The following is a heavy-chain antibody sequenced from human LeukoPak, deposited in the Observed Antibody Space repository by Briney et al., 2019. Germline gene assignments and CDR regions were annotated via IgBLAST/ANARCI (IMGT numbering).Heavy chain of an antibody. J-gene: IGHJ4*02. CDR1: GFTFSTYA. CDR2: ISGSGGST. D-gene: IGHD3-22*01. Sequence: GGSLRLSCAASGFTFSTYAMSWVRQAPGKGLEWVSAISGSGGSTYYADSVKGQFTISRDNAKNSLYLQMNSLRAEDTAVYYCARDRAYYDSSGQFDYWGQGTLVTVSS. V-gene: IGHV3-23*01. CDR3: ARDRAYYDSSGQFDY.